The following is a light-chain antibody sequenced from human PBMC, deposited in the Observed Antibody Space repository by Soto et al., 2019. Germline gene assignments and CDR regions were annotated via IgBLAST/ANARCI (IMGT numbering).Light chain of an antibody. Sequence: QSALTQPASVSGSPGKSITISCTATSSDFGIYDLVSWYQQHPGKAPKVIIFEGSKRPSVVSNRFSGSTSGNTASLTISGLQAEDEADYHCCSYAGNRTFVFGGGTKLTVL. CDR1: SSDFGIYDL. V-gene: IGLV2-23*03. CDR2: EGS. CDR3: CSYAGNRTFV. J-gene: IGLJ2*01.